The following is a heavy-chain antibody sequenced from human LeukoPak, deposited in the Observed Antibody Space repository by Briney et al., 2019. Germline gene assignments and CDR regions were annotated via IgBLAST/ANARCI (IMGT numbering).Heavy chain of an antibody. CDR1: GLTLATYW. Sequence: GGSLRLSCGASGLTLATYWMHWVRHVPGKGLEWVSRISSDGSWTTYADSVKGRFTVSRDNDKSMLYLQMNSLRPEDTAVYHCARSAYCGTNCHYYFESWGQGTLVIVSS. CDR2: ISSDGSWT. CDR3: ARSAYCGTNCHYYFES. D-gene: IGHD4/OR15-4a*01. J-gene: IGHJ4*02. V-gene: IGHV3-74*03.